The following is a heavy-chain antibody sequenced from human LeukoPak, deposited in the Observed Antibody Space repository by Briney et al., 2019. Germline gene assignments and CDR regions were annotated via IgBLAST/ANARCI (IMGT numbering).Heavy chain of an antibody. CDR3: ARCGSSKYYYYYMDV. CDR2: INHSGST. D-gene: IGHD2-2*01. Sequence: SETLSLTCAVYGGSFSGYYWSWIRQPPGKGLEWIGEINHSGSTNYNPSLKSRVTISVDTSKNQFSLKLRSVTAADTAVYYCARCGSSKYYYYYMDVWGKGTTVTVSS. J-gene: IGHJ6*03. V-gene: IGHV4-34*01. CDR1: GGSFSGYY.